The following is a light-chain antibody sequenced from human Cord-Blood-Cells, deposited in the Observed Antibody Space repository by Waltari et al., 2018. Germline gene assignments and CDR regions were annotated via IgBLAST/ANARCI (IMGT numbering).Light chain of an antibody. Sequence: DIQMTQSPSSLSASVGDRVTITCRASQSISSYLNWYQQKPGKAPKLLIYAASSLQSGVPSRFSGSRSGTDFTLTISSLQPEDFATYYCQQSYSTPRFSFGPGTKVDIK. CDR2: AAS. V-gene: IGKV1-39*01. CDR3: QQSYSTPRFS. CDR1: QSISSY. J-gene: IGKJ3*01.